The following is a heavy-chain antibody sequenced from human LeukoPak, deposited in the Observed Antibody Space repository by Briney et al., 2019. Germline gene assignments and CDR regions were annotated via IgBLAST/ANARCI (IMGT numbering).Heavy chain of an antibody. CDR1: PGSISGYY. Sequence: SETLSLTCTVSPGSISGYYWSWIRQPAGKGLEWIGRIYTSGSTNYNPSLKSRVTMSVDTSKNQFSLKLSSVTAADTAVYYCARASFLAVTAFDYWGQGTLVTVSS. D-gene: IGHD2-15*01. V-gene: IGHV4-4*07. CDR3: ARASFLAVTAFDY. CDR2: IYTSGST. J-gene: IGHJ4*02.